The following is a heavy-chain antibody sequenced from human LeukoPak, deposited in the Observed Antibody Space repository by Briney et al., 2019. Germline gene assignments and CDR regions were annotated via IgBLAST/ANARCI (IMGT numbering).Heavy chain of an antibody. J-gene: IGHJ4*02. CDR1: GFTFSSYW. D-gene: IGHD6-19*01. CDR2: IKQEGSEK. CDR3: ATSLVGGWYYFDY. V-gene: IGHV3-7*01. Sequence: PGGSLRLSCAASGFTFSSYWMTWVRQAPGKGLEWVANIKQEGSEKNYVDSVKGRFTISRDNAKNSLYLQMNSLRAEDTAVYYCATSLVGGWYYFDYWGQGTLVTVSS.